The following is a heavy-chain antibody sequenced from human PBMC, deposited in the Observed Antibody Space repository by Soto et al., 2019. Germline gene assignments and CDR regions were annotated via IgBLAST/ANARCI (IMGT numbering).Heavy chain of an antibody. CDR3: ARDRGRGYYPHYFDY. CDR2: IYYSGST. D-gene: IGHD3-3*01. Sequence: SETLSLTCTVSGGSISSGDYYWSWMRQPPGKGLEWIGYIYYSGSTYYNPSLKSRVTISVDTSKNQFSLKLSSVTAADTAVYYCARDRGRGYYPHYFDYWGQGTLVTVSS. CDR1: GGSISSGDYY. V-gene: IGHV4-30-4*01. J-gene: IGHJ4*02.